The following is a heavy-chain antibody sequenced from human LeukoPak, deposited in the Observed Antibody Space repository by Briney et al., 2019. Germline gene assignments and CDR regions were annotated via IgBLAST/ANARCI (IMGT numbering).Heavy chain of an antibody. CDR2: ISGSGGST. CDR3: AKDKSDATPYYFDY. Sequence: GGSLRLSCAASGFTFSSYAMSWVRRAPGKGLEWVSAISGSGGSTYYADSVKGRLTISRDNSKNTLYLQMNSLRAEDTAVYYCAKDKSDATPYYFDYWGQGTLVTVSS. D-gene: IGHD2-15*01. V-gene: IGHV3-23*01. J-gene: IGHJ4*02. CDR1: GFTFSSYA.